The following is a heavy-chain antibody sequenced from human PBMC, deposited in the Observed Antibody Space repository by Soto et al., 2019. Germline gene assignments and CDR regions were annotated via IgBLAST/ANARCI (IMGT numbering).Heavy chain of an antibody. CDR3: NRGSEYDFWSGYL. J-gene: IGHJ4*02. CDR2: MVPMFGTS. CDR1: GGTSTRYA. D-gene: IGHD3-3*01. V-gene: IGHV1-69*06. Sequence: QERLVQSGAEVRKPGSSVKVSCKVTGGTSTRYAINWVRQAPGQGLEWMGGMVPMFGTSKYAQKFQGRVTITADTSTNIAYMELGSLRSEDTAVYYCNRGSEYDFWSGYLWGQGTLVSVSS.